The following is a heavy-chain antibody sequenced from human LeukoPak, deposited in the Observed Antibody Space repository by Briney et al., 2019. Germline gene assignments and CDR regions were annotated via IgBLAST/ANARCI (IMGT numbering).Heavy chain of an antibody. Sequence: PGGSLRLSCAASGFTFSSYGMHWVRQAPGKGLEWVAVIWYDGSNKYYADSVKGRSTISRDNSKNTLYLQMNSLRAEDTAVYYCAREEYYDILTGYYYYYYYGMDVWGQGTTVTVSS. CDR2: IWYDGSNK. J-gene: IGHJ6*02. CDR1: GFTFSSYG. V-gene: IGHV3-33*01. CDR3: AREEYYDILTGYYYYYYYGMDV. D-gene: IGHD3-9*01.